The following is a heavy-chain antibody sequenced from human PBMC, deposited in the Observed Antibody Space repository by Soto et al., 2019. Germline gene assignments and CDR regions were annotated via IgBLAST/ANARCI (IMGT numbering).Heavy chain of an antibody. J-gene: IGHJ3*02. CDR1: GGSISSSNW. Sequence: QVQLQESGPGLVKPSGTLSLTCDVSGGSISSSNWWSWVRQSPGKGLKWIGEIYHSGNANYDPSLRSRLTISVDKSKNQFSLKLTSVTASDTAVYYCARLRRTPKDAFDIWGPGTMVTVSS. V-gene: IGHV4-4*02. CDR3: ARLRRTPKDAFDI. CDR2: IYHSGNA.